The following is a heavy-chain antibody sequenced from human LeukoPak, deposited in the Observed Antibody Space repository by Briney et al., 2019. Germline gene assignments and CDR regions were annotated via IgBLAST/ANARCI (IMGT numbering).Heavy chain of an antibody. D-gene: IGHD6-6*01. CDR3: AREATYSSSFNF. Sequence: SQILSLTCVVSGDSVSSNSAAWTRIRQSPSRGLEWLGRTYYRSRWYDDYSISVKSRITINPDTSKNQFSLQLSSVTPEDTAVYYCAREATYSSSFNFWGQGTLVTVSS. CDR1: GDSVSSNSAA. V-gene: IGHV6-1*01. J-gene: IGHJ4*02. CDR2: TYYRSRWYD.